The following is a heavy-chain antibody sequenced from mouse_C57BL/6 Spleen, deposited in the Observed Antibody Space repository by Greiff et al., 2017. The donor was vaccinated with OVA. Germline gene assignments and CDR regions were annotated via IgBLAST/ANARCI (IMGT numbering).Heavy chain of an antibody. Sequence: EVQVVESGEGLVKPGGSLKLSCAASGFTFSSYAMSWVRQTPEKRLEWVAYISSGGDYIYYADTVKGRFTISRDNARNTLYLQMSSLKSEDTAMYYCTRALSLYDGYPAWFAYWGQGTLVTVSA. CDR2: ISSGGDYI. V-gene: IGHV5-9-1*02. D-gene: IGHD2-3*01. J-gene: IGHJ3*01. CDR3: TRALSLYDGYPAWFAY. CDR1: GFTFSSYA.